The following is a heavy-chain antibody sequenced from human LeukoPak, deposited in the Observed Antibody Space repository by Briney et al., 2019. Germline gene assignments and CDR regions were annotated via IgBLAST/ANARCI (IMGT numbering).Heavy chain of an antibody. CDR3: AKGNYHDSSGYLYYFDY. CDR2: ISGSGGST. Sequence: GGSLRLSCAASGSTFSSYAMSWVRQAPGKGLEWVSAISGSGGSTYYADSVKGRFTISRDNSKNTLYLQMNSLRAEDTAVYYCAKGNYHDSSGYLYYFDYWGQGTLVTVFS. V-gene: IGHV3-23*01. J-gene: IGHJ4*02. D-gene: IGHD3-22*01. CDR1: GSTFSSYA.